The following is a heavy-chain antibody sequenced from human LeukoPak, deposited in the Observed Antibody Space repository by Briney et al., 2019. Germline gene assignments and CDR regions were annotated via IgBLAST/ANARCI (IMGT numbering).Heavy chain of an antibody. D-gene: IGHD3-22*01. Sequence: GASVKVSCEASGGTFSSYAISWVRQAPGQGLEWMGGIIPIFGTANYAQKFQGRVTITADESTSTAYMELSSLRSEDTAVYYCARSWAYYGSPPSAFDIWGQGTMVTVSS. CDR2: IIPIFGTA. CDR3: ARSWAYYGSPPSAFDI. V-gene: IGHV1-69*01. CDR1: GGTFSSYA. J-gene: IGHJ3*02.